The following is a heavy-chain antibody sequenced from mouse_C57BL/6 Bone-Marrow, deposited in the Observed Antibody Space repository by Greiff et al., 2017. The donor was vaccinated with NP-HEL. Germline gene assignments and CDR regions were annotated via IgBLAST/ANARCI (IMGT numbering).Heavy chain of an antibody. CDR2: INPSSGYT. V-gene: IGHV1-4*01. CDR3: ARRDYYGSSYSAWFAY. CDR1: GYTFTSYT. Sequence: VQLQQSGAELARPGASVKMSCKASGYTFTSYTMHWVKQRPGQGLEWIGYINPSSGYTKYNQKFKDKATLTADKSSSTAYMQLSSLTSEDSAVYYCARRDYYGSSYSAWFAYWGQGTLVTVSA. J-gene: IGHJ3*01. D-gene: IGHD1-1*01.